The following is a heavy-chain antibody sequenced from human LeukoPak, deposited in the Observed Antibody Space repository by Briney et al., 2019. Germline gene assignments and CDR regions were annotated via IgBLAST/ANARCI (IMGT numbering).Heavy chain of an antibody. CDR1: GFTFSSYA. D-gene: IGHD6-13*01. CDR3: ARAYSSSGSLDY. V-gene: IGHV3-30*04. CDR2: ISYDGSNK. Sequence: PGSSLRLSCAASGFTFSSYAMHWVRQAPGKGLEWAAVISYDGSNKYYADSVKGRFTISRDNSTNTLYLQMNSLRAEDTAVYYCARAYSSSGSLDYWGQGTLVTVSS. J-gene: IGHJ4*02.